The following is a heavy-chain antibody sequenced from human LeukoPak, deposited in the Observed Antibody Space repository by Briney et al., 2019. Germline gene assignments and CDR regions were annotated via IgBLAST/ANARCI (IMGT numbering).Heavy chain of an antibody. CDR3: ASLVVIDAFDI. CDR1: GGSISSGDYY. J-gene: IGHJ3*02. D-gene: IGHD3-22*01. V-gene: IGHV4-30-4*01. Sequence: PSQTLSLTCTVSGGSISSGDYYWSWIRQPPGTGLEWIGYIYYSGSTYYNPSLKSRVTISVDTSKNQFSLKLSSVTAADTAVYYYASLVVIDAFDIWGQGTMVTVSS. CDR2: IYYSGST.